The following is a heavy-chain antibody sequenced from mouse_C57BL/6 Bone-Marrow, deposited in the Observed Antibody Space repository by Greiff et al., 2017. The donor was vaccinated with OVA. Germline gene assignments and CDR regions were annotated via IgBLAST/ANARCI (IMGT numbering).Heavy chain of an antibody. Sequence: QVHVKQSGPELVKPGASVKISCKASGYSFTSYYIHWVKQRPGQGLEWIGWIYPGSGNTKYNEKFKGKATLTADTSSSTAYMQLNSLTSEDSAVYYCAREDEEAWFAYWGQGTLVTVSA. V-gene: IGHV1-66*01. CDR2: IYPGSGNT. CDR1: GYSFTSYY. J-gene: IGHJ3*01. CDR3: AREDEEAWFAY.